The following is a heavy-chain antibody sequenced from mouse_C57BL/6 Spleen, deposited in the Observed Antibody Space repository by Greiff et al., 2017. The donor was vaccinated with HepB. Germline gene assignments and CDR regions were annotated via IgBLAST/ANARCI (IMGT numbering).Heavy chain of an antibody. V-gene: IGHV1-7*01. CDR2: INPSSGYT. Sequence: VQLQQSGAELAKPGASVKLSCKASGYTFTSSWMHWVKQRPGQGLEWIGYINPSSGYTKYNQKFKDKATLTADKSSSAAYSQLSRLTYEDSAVYYCARPLYDGSSYDYAMDCWGQGTSVTVSS. D-gene: IGHD1-1*01. J-gene: IGHJ4*01. CDR1: GYTFTSSW. CDR3: ARPLYDGSSYDYAMDC.